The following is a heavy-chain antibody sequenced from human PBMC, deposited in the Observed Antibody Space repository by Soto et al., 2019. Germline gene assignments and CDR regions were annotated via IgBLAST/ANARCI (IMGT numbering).Heavy chain of an antibody. Sequence: ASVKVSCKASGYTFTGCYMHWVRQAPGQGLEWMGWINPNSGGTNYAQKFQGWVTMTRDTSISTAYMELSRLRSDDTAVYYCARVGXYSSSWYHGNYYYGMDVWGQGTTVTVSS. D-gene: IGHD6-13*01. CDR1: GYTFTGCY. J-gene: IGHJ6*02. CDR2: INPNSGGT. CDR3: ARVGXYSSSWYHGNYYYGMDV. V-gene: IGHV1-2*04.